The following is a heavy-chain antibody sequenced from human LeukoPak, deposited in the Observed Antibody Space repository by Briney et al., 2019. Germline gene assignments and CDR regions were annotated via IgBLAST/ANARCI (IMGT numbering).Heavy chain of an antibody. Sequence: GGSLRLSCAASGFTFSSYSMNWVRQAPGKGLEWVSSISSSSSDIYYADSVRGRFTISRDNAKNSLYLQMNSPRAEDTAVYYCARVRGFSTRDFDYWGQGTLVTVSS. D-gene: IGHD6-13*01. CDR3: ARVRGFSTRDFDY. J-gene: IGHJ4*02. CDR2: ISSSSSDI. CDR1: GFTFSSYS. V-gene: IGHV3-21*01.